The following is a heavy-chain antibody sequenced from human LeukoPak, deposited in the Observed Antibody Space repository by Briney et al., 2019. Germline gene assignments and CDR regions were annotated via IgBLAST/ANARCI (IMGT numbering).Heavy chain of an antibody. J-gene: IGHJ4*02. Sequence: GGSLRLSCAASGFTLSNYWMNWDRQAPGKGLEWVANMKHDGTEKSYVDSVKGRFTISRDDAKNSLYLQMNSLGAEDTARYYCARSPYSGSYGPFDYWGQGTLVTVSS. V-gene: IGHV3-7*04. CDR2: MKHDGTEK. D-gene: IGHD1-26*01. CDR3: ARSPYSGSYGPFDY. CDR1: GFTLSNYW.